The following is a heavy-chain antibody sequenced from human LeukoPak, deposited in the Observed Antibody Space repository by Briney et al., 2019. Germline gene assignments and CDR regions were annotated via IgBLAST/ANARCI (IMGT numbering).Heavy chain of an antibody. CDR1: GYTLTSYG. J-gene: IGHJ3*02. D-gene: IGHD1-26*01. Sequence: ASVKVSCKASGYTLTSYGISWVRQAPGQGLEWMGWISAYNGNTNYAQKLQGRVTMTTDTSTSTAYMELRSLRSDDTAVYYCARDLLVGATSAFDIWGQGTMVTVSS. CDR3: ARDLLVGATSAFDI. V-gene: IGHV1-18*01. CDR2: ISAYNGNT.